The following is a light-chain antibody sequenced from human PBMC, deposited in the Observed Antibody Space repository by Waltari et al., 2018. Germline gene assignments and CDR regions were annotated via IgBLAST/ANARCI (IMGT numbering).Light chain of an antibody. CDR3: QQYDDWPPLT. V-gene: IGKV3-15*01. Sequence: EIVMTQSPATLSVSPGDGATLSCRASQSISRNLAWYQQRPGQSPRLLIYAASPRATGGPGRFSGSGSGTEFTLSISTLQSEDFGVYYCQQYDDWPPLTFGGGTKVEIK. CDR1: QSISRN. CDR2: AAS. J-gene: IGKJ4*01.